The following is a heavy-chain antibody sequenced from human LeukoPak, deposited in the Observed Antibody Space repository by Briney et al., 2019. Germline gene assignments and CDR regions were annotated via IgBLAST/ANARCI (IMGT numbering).Heavy chain of an antibody. CDR3: TRVEETATTAAIIRKYSYYYYYMDV. D-gene: IGHD4-11*01. V-gene: IGHV3-20*04. CDR1: GFTFDDSG. CDR2: INWTGGST. Sequence: PGGSLRLSCAASGFTFDDSGMSWVRHAPGKGLEWVSGINWTGGSTVYADSVKGRFTISRDNAKNSLYLQMSSLRAEDTAVYYCTRVEETATTAAIIRKYSYYYYYMDVWGKGNTVTVSS. J-gene: IGHJ6*03.